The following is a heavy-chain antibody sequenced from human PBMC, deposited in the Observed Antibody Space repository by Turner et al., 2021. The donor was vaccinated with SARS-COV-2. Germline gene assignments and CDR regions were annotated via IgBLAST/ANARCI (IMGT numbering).Heavy chain of an antibody. J-gene: IGHJ4*02. V-gene: IGHV3-9*01. D-gene: IGHD3-22*01. CDR2: IKWDSGCL. CDR3: ARDVREYYYDSSGFDY. CDR1: GFTVDGSG. Sequence: EVQLVESGGGMVQPGRSLSLSCVAPGFTVDGSGKHWVPQAPGNGLEWVSGIKWDSGCLGYADSVKGRFTISRDKAKNSLYLQMNSLKAEDTALYYCARDVREYYYDSSGFDYWGQGTLVTVSS.